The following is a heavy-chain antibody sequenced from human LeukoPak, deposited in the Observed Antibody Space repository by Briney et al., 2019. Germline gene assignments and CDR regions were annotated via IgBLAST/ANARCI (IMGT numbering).Heavy chain of an antibody. CDR1: GYTFTGYY. CDR2: IIPIFGTA. Sequence: GASVKVSCKASGYTFTGYYMHWVRQAPGQGLEWMGGIIPIFGTANYAQKFQGRVTITADESTSTAYMELSSLRSEDTAVYYCARGRGGYELGYWGQGTLVTVSS. CDR3: ARGRGGYELGY. D-gene: IGHD5-12*01. V-gene: IGHV1-69*13. J-gene: IGHJ4*02.